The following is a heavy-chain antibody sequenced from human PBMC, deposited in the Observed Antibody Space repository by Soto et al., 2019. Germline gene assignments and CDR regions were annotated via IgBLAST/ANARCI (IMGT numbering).Heavy chain of an antibody. CDR2: IWYDGSNK. CDR1: GFTFSSYG. J-gene: IGHJ3*02. CDR3: AVICISVLCAFDI. D-gene: IGHD2-15*01. V-gene: IGHV3-33*01. Sequence: VQLVESGGGVVQPGRSLRLSCAASGFTFSSYGMHWVRQAPGKGLEWVAVIWYDGSNKYYADSVKGRFTISRDNSKNTLYLQMNSLRAEDTAVYYCAVICISVLCAFDIWGQGTMVTVSS.